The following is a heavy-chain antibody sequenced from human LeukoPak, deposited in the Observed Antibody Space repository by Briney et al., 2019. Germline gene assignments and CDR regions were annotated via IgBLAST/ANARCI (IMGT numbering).Heavy chain of an antibody. CDR3: VKNPHIAVAGTYYFDY. CDR1: GFTFSNYA. D-gene: IGHD6-19*01. J-gene: IGHJ4*02. CDR2: ISATGGTT. V-gene: IGHV3-23*01. Sequence: AGGSLRLSCAASGFTFSNYAMSWVRQAPGKGLEWVSAISATGGTTYYADSVKGRFTISRDNSKNTLYLQMNSLRAEDTAVYYCVKNPHIAVAGTYYFDYWGQGTLVTVSS.